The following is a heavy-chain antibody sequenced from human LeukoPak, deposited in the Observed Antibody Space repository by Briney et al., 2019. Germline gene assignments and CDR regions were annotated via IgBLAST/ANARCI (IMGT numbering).Heavy chain of an antibody. Sequence: ASVKVSCKVSGYTLTELSMHWVRQAPGKGLEWMGGFDPEDGETIYAQKFQGRVTMTEDTSTDTAYMGLSSLRSEDTAVYYCATGVGLVITLFDYWGQGTLVTVSS. D-gene: IGHD3-22*01. J-gene: IGHJ4*02. CDR2: FDPEDGET. CDR3: ATGVGLVITLFDY. CDR1: GYTLTELS. V-gene: IGHV1-24*01.